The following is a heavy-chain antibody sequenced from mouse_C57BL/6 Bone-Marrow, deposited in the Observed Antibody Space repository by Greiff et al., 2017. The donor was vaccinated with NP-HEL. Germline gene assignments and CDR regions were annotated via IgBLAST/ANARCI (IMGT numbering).Heavy chain of an antibody. D-gene: IGHD1-1*01. CDR3: ARGGGCVLLWFAY. Sequence: QVQLQQSGAELARPGASVKLSCKASGYTFTSYGISWVKQRTGQGLEWIGEIYPRSGNTYYNEKFKGKATLTADKSSSTAYMELRSLTSEDSAVYFCARGGGCVLLWFAYWGQGTLVTVSA. J-gene: IGHJ3*01. CDR1: GYTFTSYG. V-gene: IGHV1-81*01. CDR2: IYPRSGNT.